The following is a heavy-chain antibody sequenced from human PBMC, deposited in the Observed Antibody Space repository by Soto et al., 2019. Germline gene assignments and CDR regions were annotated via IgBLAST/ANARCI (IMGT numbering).Heavy chain of an antibody. J-gene: IGHJ4*02. D-gene: IGHD2-2*01. V-gene: IGHV2-5*02. Sequence: QITLKESGPPLVNPTQPLTLTCTFSGFSLSTTAEGVGWIRQPPGKALEWLALIYWDDDERYSPSLKSRLTITKDTSKNQVVLTVTNVDPVDTATYYCAHGSCSSADCYPNPYLDYWGQGILVTVSS. CDR3: AHGSCSSADCYPNPYLDY. CDR1: GFSLSTTAEG. CDR2: IYWDDDE.